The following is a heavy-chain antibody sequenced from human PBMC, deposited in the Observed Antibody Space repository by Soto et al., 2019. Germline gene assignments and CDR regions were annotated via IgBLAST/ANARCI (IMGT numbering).Heavy chain of an antibody. V-gene: IGHV3-33*01. D-gene: IGHD7-27*01. CDR3: ARDSNWGYWYFDL. Sequence: QLQLVESGGGVVQPGRSLSLSCEASGFTFSAYGLHWVRQAPGKGLEWVAVITYDGGNKYYADSGKGRFTISRDNSKNIVYLQMNGLRAEDTAVYYCARDSNWGYWYFDLWGRGTLVTVSS. J-gene: IGHJ2*01. CDR2: ITYDGGNK. CDR1: GFTFSAYG.